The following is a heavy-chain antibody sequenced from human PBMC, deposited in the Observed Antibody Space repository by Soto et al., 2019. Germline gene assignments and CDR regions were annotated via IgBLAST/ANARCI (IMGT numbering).Heavy chain of an antibody. D-gene: IGHD5-18*01. CDR2: IYHSGST. CDR3: ARARNVDTAIQTSWYFDL. CDR1: GGSISSGGYS. V-gene: IGHV4-30-2*01. Sequence: QLQLQESGSGLVKPSQTLSLTCAVSGGSISSGGYSWSWIRQPPGKGLEWIGYIYHSGSTYYNPSLKSRVTISVDRSKNQFSLKLSSVTAADTAVYYCARARNVDTAIQTSWYFDLWGRGTLVTVSS. J-gene: IGHJ2*01.